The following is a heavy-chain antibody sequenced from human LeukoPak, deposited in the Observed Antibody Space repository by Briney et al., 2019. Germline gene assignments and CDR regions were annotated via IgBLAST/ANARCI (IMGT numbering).Heavy chain of an antibody. CDR1: GSTVSSNY. Sequence: GGSLRLSCAASGSTVSSNYLSWVRQAPGKGLEWVSVVYSGGTTNYADSVKGRFTISRDNSKNTVYLQMSSLRADDTAVYYCARHLYNSGWYYYFDYWGQGTLVTVSS. J-gene: IGHJ4*02. D-gene: IGHD6-19*01. CDR2: VYSGGTT. V-gene: IGHV3-66*04. CDR3: ARHLYNSGWYYYFDY.